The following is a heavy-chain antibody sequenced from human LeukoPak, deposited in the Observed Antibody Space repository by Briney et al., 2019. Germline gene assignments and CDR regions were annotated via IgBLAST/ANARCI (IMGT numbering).Heavy chain of an antibody. V-gene: IGHV1-69*06. J-gene: IGHJ4*02. CDR3: ARSRDYYDSSGAPIGLDY. Sequence: SVKVSCKASGGTFSSYAISRVRQAPGQGLEWMGGIIPIFGTANYAQKFQGRVTITADKSTSTAYMELSSLRSEDTAVYYCARSRDYYDSSGAPIGLDYWGQGTLVTVSS. D-gene: IGHD3-22*01. CDR2: IIPIFGTA. CDR1: GGTFSSYA.